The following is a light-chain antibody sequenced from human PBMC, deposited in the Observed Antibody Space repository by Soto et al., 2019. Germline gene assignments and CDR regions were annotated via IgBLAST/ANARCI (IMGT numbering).Light chain of an antibody. CDR3: CSYAGSFTYV. CDR2: DDT. Sequence: QSVLIQPRSVSGSPGQSVTISCTGTSSDVGGNSYVSWYQQHPGKAPKLLIYDDTKRPSGVRDLFSGSKSGNTASLTISGLQAEDEADYYCCSYAGSFTYVFGTGTKVTVL. CDR1: SSDVGGNSY. V-gene: IGLV2-11*01. J-gene: IGLJ1*01.